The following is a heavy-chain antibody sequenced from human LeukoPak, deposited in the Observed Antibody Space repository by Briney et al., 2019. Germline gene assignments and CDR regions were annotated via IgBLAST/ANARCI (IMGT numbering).Heavy chain of an antibody. Sequence: GASVKVSCKASGYTFRSNGINWGRQAPGQGLGWIGWISDHNGNTKYAQKFQGRVTMTTDTSTSTAYMELRSLGSDDTAIYYCARSADWNYAFDIWGQGTMVTVSS. CDR2: ISDHNGNT. J-gene: IGHJ3*02. V-gene: IGHV1-18*01. D-gene: IGHD1-7*01. CDR1: GYTFRSNG. CDR3: ARSADWNYAFDI.